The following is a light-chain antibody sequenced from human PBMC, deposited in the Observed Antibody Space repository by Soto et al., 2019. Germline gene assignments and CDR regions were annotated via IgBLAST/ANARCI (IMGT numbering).Light chain of an antibody. CDR3: QQRNVWPPVT. Sequence: IVLTQSPAPLSLSPGGRAPLPRRASPSVTNFLAWYQQKPGQAPRLLIYGAFNRATGIPARFSGSGSGTDFTLTISSLEPEDSAVYYCQQRNVWPPVTFGQGTRLEIK. CDR1: PSVTNF. J-gene: IGKJ5*01. CDR2: GAF. V-gene: IGKV3-11*01.